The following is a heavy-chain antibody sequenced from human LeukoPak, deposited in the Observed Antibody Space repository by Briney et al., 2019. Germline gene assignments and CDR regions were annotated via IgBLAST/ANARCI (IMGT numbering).Heavy chain of an antibody. D-gene: IGHD3-10*01. CDR2: ISGSGGST. Sequence: GGTLRLSCAASGFTFSSYGMSWVRQAPGKGLEGVSAISGSGGSTYYADSVKGRFTISRDNSKNTLYLQMNSLRAEDTAVYYCAKVRMVRGVLDYWGQGTLVTVSS. J-gene: IGHJ4*02. CDR3: AKVRMVRGVLDY. V-gene: IGHV3-23*01. CDR1: GFTFSSYG.